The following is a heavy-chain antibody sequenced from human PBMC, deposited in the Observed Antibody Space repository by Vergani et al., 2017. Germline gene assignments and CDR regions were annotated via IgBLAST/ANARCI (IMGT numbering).Heavy chain of an antibody. CDR3: ARVLGDPYYYYMDV. V-gene: IGHV7-4-1*02. CDR2: SNTNTAKP. CDR1: GYTFTTYP. J-gene: IGHJ6*03. Sequence: QVQLEQSGSELKNPGASVTVSCKASGYTFTTYPMNWVRQAPGQGLEWMGWSNTNTAKPTYAQGFTGRFVFSLDTSVSTAYLQISNLKPEDTAVYYCARVLGDPYYYYMDVWGQGTTVTVSS. D-gene: IGHD3-16*01.